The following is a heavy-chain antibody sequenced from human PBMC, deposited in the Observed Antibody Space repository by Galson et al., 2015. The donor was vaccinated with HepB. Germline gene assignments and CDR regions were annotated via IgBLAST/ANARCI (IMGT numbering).Heavy chain of an antibody. V-gene: IGHV3-23*01. D-gene: IGHD3-10*01. CDR1: GFTFSSYA. CDR3: AKDVRLRFGELFGAFDI. CDR2: ISGSGGST. Sequence: SLRLSCAASGFTFSSYAMSWVRQAPGKGLEWVSAISGSGGSTYYADSVKGRFTISRDNSKNTLYLQMNSLRAEDTAVYYCAKDVRLRFGELFGAFDIWGQGTMVTVSS. J-gene: IGHJ3*02.